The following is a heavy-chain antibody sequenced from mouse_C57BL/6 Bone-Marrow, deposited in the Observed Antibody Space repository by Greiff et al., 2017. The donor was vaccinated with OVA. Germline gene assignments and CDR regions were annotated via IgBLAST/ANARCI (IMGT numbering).Heavy chain of an antibody. J-gene: IGHJ2*01. V-gene: IGHV3-1*01. CDR3: AREGLRRCFDY. D-gene: IGHD2-4*01. Sequence: DVQLQESGPGMVKPSQSLSLTCTVTGYSITSGYDWHWIRHFPGNKLEWMGYISYSGSTNYNPSLKSRISITHDTSKNHFFLKLNSVTTEDTATYYCAREGLRRCFDYWGQGTTLTVSS. CDR2: ISYSGST. CDR1: GYSITSGYD.